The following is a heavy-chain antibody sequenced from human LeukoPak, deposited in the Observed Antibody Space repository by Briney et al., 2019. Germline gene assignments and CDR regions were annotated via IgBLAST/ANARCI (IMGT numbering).Heavy chain of an antibody. CDR2: ISYDGSNK. CDR3: AGDHLVRGVIDY. CDR1: GFTFSSYA. J-gene: IGHJ4*02. D-gene: IGHD3-10*01. V-gene: IGHV3-30*04. Sequence: PGWSLRLSCAASGFTFSSYAMHWVRQAPAKGLEWVAVISYDGSNKYYADSVKGRFTISRDNSKNQLYPQMNSLRAEDTAMYYCAGDHLVRGVIDYWGQGTLVTVSS.